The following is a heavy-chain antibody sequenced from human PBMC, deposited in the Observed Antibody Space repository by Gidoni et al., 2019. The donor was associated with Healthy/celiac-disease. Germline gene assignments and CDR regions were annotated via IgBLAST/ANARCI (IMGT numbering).Heavy chain of an antibody. Sequence: EVKVVESGGGLVKPGCSLRLSCAAYGFTFPYAWTNWVRQAPGKGLEWVGRIKSKADGGTPDYAAPVKGRFSISRDDSKNTLYLQMDSLKTEDTAVYYCVPSLNLPLRDFDYWGQGTLVTVSS. CDR3: VPSLNLPLRDFDY. CDR2: IKSKADGGTP. V-gene: IGHV3-15*01. D-gene: IGHD3-3*01. J-gene: IGHJ4*02. CDR1: GFTFPYAW.